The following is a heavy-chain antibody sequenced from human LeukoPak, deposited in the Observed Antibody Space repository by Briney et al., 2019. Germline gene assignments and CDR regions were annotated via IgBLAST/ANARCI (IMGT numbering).Heavy chain of an antibody. Sequence: GGSLRLSCAASGFTFSSYGMHWVRQAPGKGLEWVAVISYDGSNKYYADSVKGRFTISRDNSKNTLYLQMNSLRAEDTAVYYCAKDRGIGYYGSGSYYLYWGQGTLVTVSS. CDR3: AKDRGIGYYGSGSYYLY. V-gene: IGHV3-30*18. D-gene: IGHD3-10*01. CDR2: ISYDGSNK. CDR1: GFTFSSYG. J-gene: IGHJ4*02.